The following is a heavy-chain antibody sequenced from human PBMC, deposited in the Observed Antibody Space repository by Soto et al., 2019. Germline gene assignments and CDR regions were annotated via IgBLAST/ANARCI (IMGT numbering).Heavy chain of an antibody. CDR2: INPNSGGT. J-gene: IGHJ6*02. D-gene: IGHD3-10*01. CDR3: ARGVYYGSGSNIGNYYYGMDV. CDR1: GYTFTGYY. V-gene: IGHV1-2*04. Sequence: GASVKVSCKASGYTFTGYYMHWVRQAPGQGLEWMGWINPNSGGTNYAQKFQGWVTMTRDTSISTAYMELSRLRSDDTAVYYCARGVYYGSGSNIGNYYYGMDVWGQGTTVTVSS.